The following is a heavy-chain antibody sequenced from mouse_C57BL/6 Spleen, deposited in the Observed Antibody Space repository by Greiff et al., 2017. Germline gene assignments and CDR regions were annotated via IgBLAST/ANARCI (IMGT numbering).Heavy chain of an antibody. CDR3: ARGVTTVVAHWYFDG. CDR2: IDPSDSYT. V-gene: IGHV1-59*01. CDR1: GYTFTSYW. Sequence: QVQLQQPGAELVRPGTSVKLSCKASGYTFTSYWMHWVKQRPGQGLEWIGVIDPSDSYTNYNQKFKGKATLTVDTSSSTAYMQLSSLTSEGSAVYDCARGVTTVVAHWYFDGWGTGTTVTVSS. D-gene: IGHD1-1*01. J-gene: IGHJ1*03.